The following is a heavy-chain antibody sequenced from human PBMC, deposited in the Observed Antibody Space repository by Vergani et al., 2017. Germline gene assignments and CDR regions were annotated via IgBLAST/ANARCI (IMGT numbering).Heavy chain of an antibody. J-gene: IGHJ5*02. CDR1: GYTFTGYY. V-gene: IGHV1-2*02. CDR3: ASSGWGYCSGGSCYTNWFDP. Sequence: QVQLVQSGAEVKKPGASVKVSCKASGYTFTGYYMHWVRQAPGQGLEWMGWINPNSGGTNYAQKFQERVTITRDMSTSTAYMELSSLRSEDTAVYYCASSGWGYCSGGSCYTNWFDPWGQGTLVTVSS. CDR2: INPNSGGT. D-gene: IGHD2-15*01.